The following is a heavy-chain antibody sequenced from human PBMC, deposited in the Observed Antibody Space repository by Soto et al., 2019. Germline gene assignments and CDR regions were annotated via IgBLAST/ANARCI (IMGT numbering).Heavy chain of an antibody. D-gene: IGHD3-3*01. V-gene: IGHV1-69*13. CDR1: GGTFSSYA. CDR2: IIPIFGTA. Sequence: ASVKVSCKASGGTFSSYAISWVRQAPGQGLEWMGGIIPIFGTANYVQKFQGRVTITADESTSTAYMELSSLRSEDTAVYYCARDESRGYDFWSGYDYYYGMDVWGQGTTVTVSS. J-gene: IGHJ6*02. CDR3: ARDESRGYDFWSGYDYYYGMDV.